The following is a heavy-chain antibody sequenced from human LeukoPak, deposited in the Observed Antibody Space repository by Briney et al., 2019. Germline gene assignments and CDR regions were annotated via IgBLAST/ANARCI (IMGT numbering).Heavy chain of an antibody. CDR2: INPSGGST. J-gene: IGHJ4*02. D-gene: IGHD3-16*01. CDR1: GYTFTSYY. V-gene: IGHV1-46*01. CDR3: ARARGDYDYVWGSYPSECDY. Sequence: ASVKVSCKASGYTFTSYYMHWVRQAPGQGLEWMGIINPSGGSTSYAQKFQGRVTMTRDTSTSTVYMELSSLRSEDTAVYYCARARGDYDYVWGSYPSECDYWGQGTLVTVSS.